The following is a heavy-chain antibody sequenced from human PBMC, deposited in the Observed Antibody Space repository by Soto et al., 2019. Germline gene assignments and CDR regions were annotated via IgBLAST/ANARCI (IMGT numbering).Heavy chain of an antibody. Sequence: GGSLRLSCAASGFTFSSYGMHWVRQAPGKGLEWVAVIWYDGSNKYYADSVKGRFTISRDNSKNTLYLQMNSLRAEDTAVYYCARDGLDIVVVPAALPYYYYMDVWGKGTTVTVSS. CDR3: ARDGLDIVVVPAALPYYYYMDV. J-gene: IGHJ6*03. V-gene: IGHV3-33*01. D-gene: IGHD2-2*03. CDR1: GFTFSSYG. CDR2: IWYDGSNK.